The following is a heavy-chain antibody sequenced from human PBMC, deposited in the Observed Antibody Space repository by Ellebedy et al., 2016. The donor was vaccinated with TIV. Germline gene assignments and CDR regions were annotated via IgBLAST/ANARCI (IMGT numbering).Heavy chain of an antibody. D-gene: IGHD3-10*01. CDR2: MNSNTGAT. V-gene: IGHV1-2*02. CDR1: GYTFTSYR. CDR3: ARGTGPSWFDP. J-gene: IGHJ5*02. Sequence: ASVKVSCKASGYTFTSYRMHWVRQAPGQGLEWMGWMNSNTGATSYAQKFQGRVTMTRDTSISTAYMDLTSLTSYDTAFYYCARGTGPSWFDPWGQGTLITVSS.